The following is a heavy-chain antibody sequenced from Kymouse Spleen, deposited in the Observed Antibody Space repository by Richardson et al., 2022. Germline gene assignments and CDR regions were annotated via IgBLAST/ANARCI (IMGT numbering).Heavy chain of an antibody. CDR3: ARLTIFGSLFDY. J-gene: IGHJ4*02. D-gene: IGHD3-3*01. Sequence: QLQLQESGPGLVKPSETLSLTCTVSGGSISSSSYYWGWIRQPPGKGLEWIGSIYYSGSTYYNPSLKSRVTISVDTSKNQFSLKLSSVTAADTAVYYCARLTIFGSLFDYWGQGTLVTVSS. CDR1: GGSISSSSYY. V-gene: IGHV4-39*01. CDR2: IYYSGST.